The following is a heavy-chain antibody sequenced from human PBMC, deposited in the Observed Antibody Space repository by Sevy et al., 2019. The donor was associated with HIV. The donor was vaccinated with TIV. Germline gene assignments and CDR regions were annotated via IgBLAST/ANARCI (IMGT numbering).Heavy chain of an antibody. Sequence: SETLSLTCSVSAFSISSGYFWGWVRQPPGKGLEWIGSIYLTGTTYYNPSLKRRVTISVDTSKNQISLRLSSVTAADAAVYYCARVLLRLGELSSMDSWGQGTPVTVSS. D-gene: IGHD3-16*02. CDR3: ARVLLRLGELSSMDS. J-gene: IGHJ4*02. CDR2: IYLTGTT. V-gene: IGHV4-38-2*02. CDR1: AFSISSGYF.